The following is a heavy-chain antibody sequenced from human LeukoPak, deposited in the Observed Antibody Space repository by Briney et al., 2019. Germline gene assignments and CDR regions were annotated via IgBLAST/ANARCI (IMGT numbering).Heavy chain of an antibody. CDR1: GYTFTSYD. V-gene: IGHV1-2*02. Sequence: ASVKVSCKASGYTFTSYDINWVRQAPGQGLEWMGWINPNNGGTGYAQKFQGRVTMTRDTSISTAYMELSGLRSDDTAVYYCARVPCITSSCSPINWFDPWGQGTLVTVSS. J-gene: IGHJ5*02. CDR2: INPNNGGT. D-gene: IGHD2-2*01. CDR3: ARVPCITSSCSPINWFDP.